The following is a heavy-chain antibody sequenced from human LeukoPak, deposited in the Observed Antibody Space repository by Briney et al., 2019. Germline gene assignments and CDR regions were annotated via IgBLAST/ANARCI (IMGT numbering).Heavy chain of an antibody. V-gene: IGHV3-30*18. CDR2: ISYDGSNK. CDR3: AKATKWLPLGD. J-gene: IGHJ4*02. CDR1: GFNFSSYG. D-gene: IGHD3-22*01. Sequence: PGRSLRLSCAASGFNFSSYGMHWVRQAPGKGLEWVAVISYDGSNKYYADSVKGRFTISRDNSKNTLYLQMNSLRAEDTAVYYCAKATKWLPLGDWGQGTLVTVSS.